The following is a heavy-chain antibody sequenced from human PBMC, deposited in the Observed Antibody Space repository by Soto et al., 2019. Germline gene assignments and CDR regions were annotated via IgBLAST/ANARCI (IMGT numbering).Heavy chain of an antibody. V-gene: IGHV4-59*08. CDR3: ARTNIMVRGVRLNWFDP. D-gene: IGHD3-10*01. Sequence: PSETLSLTCTVSGGSISSYYWSWIRQPPGKGLEWIGYIYYSGSTNYNPSLRSRVTISVDTSKNQFSLKLSSVTAADTAVYYCARTNIMVRGVRLNWFDPWGQGTLVTVSS. CDR2: IYYSGST. CDR1: GGSISSYY. J-gene: IGHJ5*02.